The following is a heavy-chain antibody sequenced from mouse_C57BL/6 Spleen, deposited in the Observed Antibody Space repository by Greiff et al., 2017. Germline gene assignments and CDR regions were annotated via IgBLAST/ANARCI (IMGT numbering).Heavy chain of an antibody. J-gene: IGHJ1*03. CDR3: AREGDMRYYGSSPYWYFDV. CDR1: GYSFTDYN. Sequence: EVQRVESGPELVKPGASVKISCKASGYSFTDYNMNWVKQSNGKSLEWIGVINPNYGTTSYNQKFKGKATLTVDQSSSTAYMQLNSLTSEDSAVYYCAREGDMRYYGSSPYWYFDVWGTGTTVTVSS. D-gene: IGHD1-1*01. CDR2: INPNYGTT. V-gene: IGHV1-39*01.